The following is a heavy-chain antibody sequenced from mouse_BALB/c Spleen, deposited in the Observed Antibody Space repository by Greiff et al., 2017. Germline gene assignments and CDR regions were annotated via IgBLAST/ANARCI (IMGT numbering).Heavy chain of an antibody. J-gene: IGHJ3*01. CDR2: IRNKANGYTT. CDR1: GFTFTDYY. V-gene: IGHV7-3*02. Sequence: EVQLVESGGGLVQPGGSLRLSCATSGFTFTDYYMSWVRQPPGKALEWLGFIRNKANGYTTEYSASVKGRFTISRDNSQSILYLQMNTLRAEDSATYYCARGLMYYGYAFAYWGQGTLVTVSA. D-gene: IGHD2-2*01. CDR3: ARGLMYYGYAFAY.